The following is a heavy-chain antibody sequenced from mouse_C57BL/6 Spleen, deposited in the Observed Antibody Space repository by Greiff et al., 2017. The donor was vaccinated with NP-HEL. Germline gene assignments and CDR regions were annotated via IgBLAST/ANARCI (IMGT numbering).Heavy chain of an antibody. V-gene: IGHV14-1*01. Sequence: EVQLQQSGAELVRPGASVKLSCTASGFNIKDYYMHWVKQRPEQGLEWIGRIDPEDGDTEYAPKFQGKATMTADTSSNTAYLQLSSLTSEDTAVYYCTTSAFTTVVAPWGQGTLVTVSA. CDR2: IDPEDGDT. CDR1: GFNIKDYY. CDR3: TTSAFTTVVAP. J-gene: IGHJ3*01. D-gene: IGHD1-1*01.